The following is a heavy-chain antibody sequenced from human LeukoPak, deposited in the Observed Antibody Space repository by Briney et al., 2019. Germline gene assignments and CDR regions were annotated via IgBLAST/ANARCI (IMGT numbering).Heavy chain of an antibody. V-gene: IGHV3-23*01. J-gene: IGHJ4*02. CDR3: GKSTVGSSSGQKPAWPVDY. CDR1: AFTFGNHS. D-gene: IGHD6-19*01. CDR2: IFGRGGSP. Sequence: AGSLTLSWEPYAFTFGNHSMYWVRQAPGGGLEWVAGIFGRGGSPHYADTVKGRFTIARDNSRNAVYLQINSLRAEDTAVYYCGKSTVGSSSGQKPAWPVDYWGQGTLVTVSS.